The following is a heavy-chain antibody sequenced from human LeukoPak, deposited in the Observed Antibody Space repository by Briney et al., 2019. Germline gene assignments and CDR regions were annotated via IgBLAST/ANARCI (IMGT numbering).Heavy chain of an antibody. CDR1: GFTFSDYY. D-gene: IGHD5-24*01. CDR2: ISSSGSTI. Sequence: GGSLRLSCAASGFTFSDYYMSWIRQAPGKGLEWVSYISSSGSTIYYADSVKGRFTISRDNAKNSLYLQMNSLRAEDTAVYYCARNRRDGYSYFDYWGQGTLVTVSS. J-gene: IGHJ4*02. CDR3: ARNRRDGYSYFDY. V-gene: IGHV3-11*01.